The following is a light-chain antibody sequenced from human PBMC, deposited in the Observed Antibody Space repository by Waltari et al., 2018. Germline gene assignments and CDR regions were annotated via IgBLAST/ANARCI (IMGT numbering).Light chain of an antibody. CDR2: GAS. Sequence: EIVLTQSPGTLSLSPGERATLSCRASQRVSSSYLAWYQQKAGQAPRLLIYGASSRATGIPDRFRGIGSGTDLTLTISRLEPEDFAVYYCQQYSSSPYTFGQGTKLEIK. CDR1: QRVSSSY. CDR3: QQYSSSPYT. V-gene: IGKV3-20*01. J-gene: IGKJ2*01.